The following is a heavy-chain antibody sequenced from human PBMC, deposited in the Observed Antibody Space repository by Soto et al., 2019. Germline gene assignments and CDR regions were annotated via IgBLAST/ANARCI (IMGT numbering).Heavy chain of an antibody. V-gene: IGHV4-38-2*01. Sequence: SETLSLTCAVSGYSISSAYHWGWVRQPPGKGLEWIGTIFHSGSTYYNPSLKSRVTISIDTSKNQFSLKLRSLTAADTAMYYCENSYDRGRSPHNQYYAMEVWGQGTTVTVSS. CDR1: GYSISSAYH. CDR2: IFHSGST. D-gene: IGHD3-22*01. J-gene: IGHJ6*02. CDR3: ENSYDRGRSPHNQYYAMEV.